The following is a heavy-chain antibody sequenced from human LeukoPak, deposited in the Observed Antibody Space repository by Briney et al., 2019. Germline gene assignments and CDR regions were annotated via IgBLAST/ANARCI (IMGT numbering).Heavy chain of an antibody. D-gene: IGHD6-13*01. CDR1: GYTFTNYA. CDR3: ARVDTSSWSRCDY. Sequence: ASVKVSCKASGYTFTNYAMNWVRQAPGQGLEWMGWINTNTGDPTYAQDFTGRFVFSLDTSISTAYLEITSLKAEDTAVYYCARVDTSSWSRCDYWGQGTLVTVSS. J-gene: IGHJ4*02. CDR2: INTNTGDP. V-gene: IGHV7-4-1*02.